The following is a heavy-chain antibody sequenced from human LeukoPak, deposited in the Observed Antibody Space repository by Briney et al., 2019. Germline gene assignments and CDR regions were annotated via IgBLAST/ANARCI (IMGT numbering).Heavy chain of an antibody. CDR3: TRVPQTTVTTYFDLWFDP. Sequence: GGSLRLSCTASGFTFGDYAMSWVRQAPGKGLEWVGFIRSKAYGGTTEYAASVKGRFTISRDDSKSIAYLQMNSLKTEDTAVYYCTRVPQTTVTTYFDLWFDPWGQGTLVTVSS. V-gene: IGHV3-49*04. CDR2: IRSKAYGGTT. J-gene: IGHJ5*02. CDR1: GFTFGDYA. D-gene: IGHD4-17*01.